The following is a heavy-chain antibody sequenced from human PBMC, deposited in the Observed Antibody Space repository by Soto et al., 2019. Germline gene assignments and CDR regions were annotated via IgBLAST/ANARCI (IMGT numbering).Heavy chain of an antibody. J-gene: IGHJ4*02. CDR3: ARTVRDIAVAGTVDY. V-gene: IGHV4-39*01. D-gene: IGHD6-19*01. Sequence: SETLSLTCTVSGGSISSSSYYWGWIRQPPGKGLEWIGSIYYSGSTYYNPSLKSRVTISVDTSKNQFSLKLSSVTAADTAVYYCARTVRDIAVAGTVDYWGQGTLVTVSS. CDR2: IYYSGST. CDR1: GGSISSSSYY.